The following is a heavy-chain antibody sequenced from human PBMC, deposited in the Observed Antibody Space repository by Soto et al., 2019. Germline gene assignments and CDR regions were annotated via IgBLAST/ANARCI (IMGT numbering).Heavy chain of an antibody. CDR1: GGTFSSYS. CDR3: ARYCSGGSCYSVLSYYYYGMDV. V-gene: IGHV1-69*13. Sequence: GASVNVSCKSSGGTFSSYSISWVRQAPGQGLEWMGGIIPIFGTANYAQKFQGRVTITADESTSTAYMELSSLRSEDTAVYYCARYCSGGSCYSVLSYYYYGMDVWGQGTAVTVSS. CDR2: IIPIFGTA. D-gene: IGHD2-15*01. J-gene: IGHJ6*02.